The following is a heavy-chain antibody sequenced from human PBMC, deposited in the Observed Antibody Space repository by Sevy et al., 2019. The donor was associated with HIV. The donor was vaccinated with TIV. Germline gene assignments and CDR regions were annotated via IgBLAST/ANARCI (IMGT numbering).Heavy chain of an antibody. CDR2: IKRDGSVT. CDR1: GFSLNTYW. D-gene: IGHD6-13*01. J-gene: IGHJ4*02. V-gene: IGHV3-7*01. CDR3: VRAVAADGSF. Sequence: GGSLRLSCAASGFSLNTYWMSWVRQAPGKGLEWVANIKRDGSVTYYVPSVKGRFTISRDNARNFLYLQMNSLRAEDTARYYCVRAVAADGSFWGQGTLVTVSS.